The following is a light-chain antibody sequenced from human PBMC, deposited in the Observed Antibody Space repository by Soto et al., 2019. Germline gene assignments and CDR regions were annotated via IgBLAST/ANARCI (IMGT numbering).Light chain of an antibody. CDR1: QTISTY. J-gene: IGKJ1*01. CDR3: QQRFSTTRT. V-gene: IGKV1-39*01. CDR2: GAS. Sequence: DIQRTQSASPLSASVGDRVTITCRASQTISTYLNWYQQKPGKAPKLLIYGASSLQSGVPSRFSGSGSGTDCTLTISCLKHEDGGTYYGQQRFSTTRTFGQGTKVDIK.